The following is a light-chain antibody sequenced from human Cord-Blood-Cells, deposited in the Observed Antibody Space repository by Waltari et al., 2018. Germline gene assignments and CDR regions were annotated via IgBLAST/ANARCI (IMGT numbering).Light chain of an antibody. CDR1: HSGVKY. V-gene: IGLV3-1*01. Sequence: SYELTQPPSVSVSPGQTASITCSGAHSGVKYACWYQQKPGQSPVLVIYQDSKRPSGIPERFSGSNSGNTATLTISGTQAMDEADYYCQAWDSSTPAVVFGGGTKLTVL. CDR3: QAWDSSTPAVV. CDR2: QDS. J-gene: IGLJ2*01.